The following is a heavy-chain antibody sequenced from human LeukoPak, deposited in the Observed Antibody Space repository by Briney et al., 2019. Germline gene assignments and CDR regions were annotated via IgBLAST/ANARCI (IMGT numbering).Heavy chain of an antibody. D-gene: IGHD1-26*01. CDR2: ISYDGSNK. Sequence: GGSLRLPCAASGFTFSSYAMHWVRQAPGKGLEWVAVISYDGSNKYYADSVKGRFTISRDNSKNTLYLQMNSLRAEDTAVYYCARDQEEWELLTGAFDIWGQGTMVTVSS. V-gene: IGHV3-30*04. CDR1: GFTFSSYA. J-gene: IGHJ3*02. CDR3: ARDQEEWELLTGAFDI.